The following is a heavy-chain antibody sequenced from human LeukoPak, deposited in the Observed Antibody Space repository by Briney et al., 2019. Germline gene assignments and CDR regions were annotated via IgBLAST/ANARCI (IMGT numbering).Heavy chain of an antibody. CDR1: GYTFTVYF. CDR2: INPNSGGT. Sequence: ASVKVSCKASGYTFTVYFMHWVRQAPGQGLEWMGWINPNSGGTNYAQKFQGRVTMTRDTSISTAYMELSRLRSDDSAVYYCARELNYDSSGYYFDYWGQGTLVTVSS. CDR3: ARELNYDSSGYYFDY. D-gene: IGHD3-22*01. J-gene: IGHJ4*02. V-gene: IGHV1-2*02.